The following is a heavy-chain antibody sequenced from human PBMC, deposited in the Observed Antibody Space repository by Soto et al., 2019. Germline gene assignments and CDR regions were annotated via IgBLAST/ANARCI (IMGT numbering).Heavy chain of an antibody. CDR2: ITGSGSPI. CDR3: ARGVGTGFYPYFDY. J-gene: IGHJ4*02. V-gene: IGHV3-48*02. D-gene: IGHD3-9*01. Sequence: LRLSCAASGFTFSTYTMTWVRQAPRKGPEWLSYITGSGSPIYYADSVKGRFTTSRDNAKNLVYLQMNSLRDEDTAIYYCARGVGTGFYPYFDYWGQGILVTVSS. CDR1: GFTFSTYT.